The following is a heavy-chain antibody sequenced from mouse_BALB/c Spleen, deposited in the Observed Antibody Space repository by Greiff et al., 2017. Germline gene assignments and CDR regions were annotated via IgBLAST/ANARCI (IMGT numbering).Heavy chain of an antibody. J-gene: IGHJ3*01. CDR2: IDPANGNT. D-gene: IGHD1-2*01. V-gene: IGHV14-3*02. CDR3: AAGTTAAWFAY. CDR1: GFNIKDTY. Sequence: EVQLQQSGAELVKPGASVKLSCTASGFNIKDTYMHWVKQRPEQGLEWIGRIDPANGNTKYDPKFQGKATITADTSSNTAYLQLSSLTSEDTAVYYCAAGTTAAWFAYWGQGTLVTVSA.